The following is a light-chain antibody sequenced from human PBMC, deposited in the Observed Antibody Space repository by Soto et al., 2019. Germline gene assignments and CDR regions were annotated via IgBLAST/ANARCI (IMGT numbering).Light chain of an antibody. V-gene: IGLV2-8*01. J-gene: IGLJ2*01. Sequence: QSALTQPPSASGSPGQSVTISCTGTSSDVGGYNYVSWYQQHPGKAPKFMIYEVSKRPSGVPDRFSGYKSGNTACLSVSGLQAEYEADYYCSSYAGSNTPVVFGGGTKLTVL. CDR2: EVS. CDR3: SSYAGSNTPVV. CDR1: SSDVGGYNY.